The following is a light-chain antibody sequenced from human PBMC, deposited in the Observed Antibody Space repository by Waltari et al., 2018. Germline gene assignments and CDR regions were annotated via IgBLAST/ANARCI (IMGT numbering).Light chain of an antibody. Sequence: RARQSLSKRYLAWYQQKPGQAPRLLIYGASSRAAGIPDRFSGSGSGTDFTLTISRLEPEDFAVYYCQQYGSSVLYTFGQGTKLEIK. J-gene: IGKJ2*01. CDR1: QSLSKRY. V-gene: IGKV3-20*01. CDR2: GAS. CDR3: QQYGSSVLYT.